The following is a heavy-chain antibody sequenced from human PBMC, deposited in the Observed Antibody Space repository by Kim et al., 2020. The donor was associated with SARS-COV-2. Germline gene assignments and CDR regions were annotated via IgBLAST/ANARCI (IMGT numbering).Heavy chain of an antibody. V-gene: IGHV4-59*13. Sequence: SETLSLTCTVSGGSISSYYWSWIRQPPGKGLEWIGYIYYSGSTNYNPSLKSRVTISVDTSKNQFSLKLSSVTAADTAVYYCARIGRHAGSDYWGQGTLVTVSS. CDR3: ARIGRHAGSDY. CDR2: IYYSGST. CDR1: GGSISSYY. J-gene: IGHJ4*02.